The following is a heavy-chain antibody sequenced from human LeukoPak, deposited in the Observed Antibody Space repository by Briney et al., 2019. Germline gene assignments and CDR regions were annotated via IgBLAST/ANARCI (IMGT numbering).Heavy chain of an antibody. CDR2: MNPNSGNT. CDR3: ARAYSSGWYDIYYYYYMDV. V-gene: IGHV1-8*02. Sequence: ASVKVSCRASGYTFTSYDINWVRQATGQGLEWMGWMNPNSGNTGYAQKFQGRVTMTTDTSTSTAYMELRSLRSDDTAVYYCARAYSSGWYDIYYYYYMDVWGKGTTVTISS. J-gene: IGHJ6*03. CDR1: GYTFTSYD. D-gene: IGHD6-19*01.